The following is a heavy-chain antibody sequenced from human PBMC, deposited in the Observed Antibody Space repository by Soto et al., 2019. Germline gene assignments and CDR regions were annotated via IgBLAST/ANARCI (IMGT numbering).Heavy chain of an antibody. D-gene: IGHD3-22*01. V-gene: IGHV5-10-1*01. CDR3: ARQIYDSDTGPNFQYYFDS. CDR1: GYSFAGYW. Sequence: GEALKISCKGSGYSFAGYWITWVRQKPGKGLEWMGRIDPSDSQTYYSPSFRGHVTISVTKSITTVFLQWSSLRASDTAMYYCARQIYDSDTGPNFQYYFDSWGQGTPVTVSS. J-gene: IGHJ4*02. CDR2: IDPSDSQT.